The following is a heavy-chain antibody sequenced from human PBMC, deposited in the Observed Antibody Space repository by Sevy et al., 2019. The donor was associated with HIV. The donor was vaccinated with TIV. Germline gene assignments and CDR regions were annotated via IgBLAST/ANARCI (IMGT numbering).Heavy chain of an antibody. D-gene: IGHD4-17*01. CDR2: IYYSGST. CDR1: GGSISSGDYY. CDR3: ARAADYGDHPYYYYSMDV. J-gene: IGHJ6*02. Sequence: SETLSLTCTVSGGSISSGDYYWSWIRQPPGKGLEWFGYIYYSGSTYYNPSLKSRVTISVDTSKKQFSLKLSSVTAADTAVYYCARAADYGDHPYYYYSMDVWGQGTTVTVSS. V-gene: IGHV4-30-4*01.